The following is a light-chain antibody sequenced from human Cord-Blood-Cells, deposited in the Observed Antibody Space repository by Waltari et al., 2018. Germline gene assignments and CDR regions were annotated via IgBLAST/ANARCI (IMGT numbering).Light chain of an antibody. CDR2: DAS. J-gene: IGKJ4*01. CDR1: QSVSSY. V-gene: IGKV3-11*01. Sequence: EIVLTQSPATLSLSPGERATLSCRASQSVSSYLAWYQQKPGQAPRLLIYDASNRATCIPARFSGSGSGTDFTLTISSLEPEDFAVYYCQQRSNWPPLTFGGWTKVEIK. CDR3: QQRSNWPPLT.